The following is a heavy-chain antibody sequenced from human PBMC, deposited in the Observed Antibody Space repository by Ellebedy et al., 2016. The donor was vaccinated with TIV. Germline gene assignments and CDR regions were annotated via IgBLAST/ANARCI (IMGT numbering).Heavy chain of an antibody. CDR2: ISAYNGDT. Sequence: AASVKVSCKASVYTFSTYGITWVRQAPGQGLARMGWISAYNGDTNYAQKVQGRVTMTTDTSIGTAYMELRSLRSDDTGVYFCARDVPADAAALLDYWGQGTRVTVSS. CDR1: VYTFSTYG. D-gene: IGHD2-2*01. J-gene: IGHJ4*02. CDR3: ARDVPADAAALLDY. V-gene: IGHV1-18*04.